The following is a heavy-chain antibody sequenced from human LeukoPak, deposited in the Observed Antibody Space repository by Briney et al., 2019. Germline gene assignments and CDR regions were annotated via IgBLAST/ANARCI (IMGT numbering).Heavy chain of an antibody. J-gene: IGHJ4*02. CDR3: ARRGSGRYFDY. CDR1: GFTFSSYA. D-gene: IGHD6-19*01. Sequence: GGSLRLSCAASGFTFSSYAMSWVRQAPGKGLEWVSVISSGGGTTYYADSVKGRFTISRDNSKNTVYLQMNTLRAEDTAIYYCARRGSGRYFDYWGQGTLVTVSS. V-gene: IGHV3-23*01. CDR2: ISSGGGTT.